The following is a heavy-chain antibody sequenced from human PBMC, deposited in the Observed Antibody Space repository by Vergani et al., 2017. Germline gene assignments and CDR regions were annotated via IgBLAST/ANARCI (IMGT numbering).Heavy chain of an antibody. D-gene: IGHD3-22*01. CDR3: ARGYYYESSGYYYLDS. CDR2: INHSGST. V-gene: IGHV4-34*01. CDR1: GGSFSGYY. Sequence: QVQLQQWGAGLLKPSETLSLTCAVYGGSFSGYYWSWIRQPPGKGLEWIGEINHSGSTNYNPSLKSRVTISVDTSKNQFSLKLSSVTAADTAVYYCARGYYYESSGYYYLDSWGQGSLVTVSS. J-gene: IGHJ4*02.